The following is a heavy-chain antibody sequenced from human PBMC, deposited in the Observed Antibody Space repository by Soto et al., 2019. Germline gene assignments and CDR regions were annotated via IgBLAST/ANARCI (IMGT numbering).Heavy chain of an antibody. V-gene: IGHV4-34*01. CDR1: VGSISGYY. CDR3: ARGGANGRVYSSGYYYDY. J-gene: IGHJ4*02. D-gene: IGHD3-22*01. Sequence: SETLSLTCAVYVGSISGYYWSWIRPPPGKGLEWIGEINHSGSTNYNPSLKSRVTISVDTSKNQFSRKLSSVTAADTAVYYCARGGANGRVYSSGYYYDYWGQGTMVTVSS. CDR2: INHSGST.